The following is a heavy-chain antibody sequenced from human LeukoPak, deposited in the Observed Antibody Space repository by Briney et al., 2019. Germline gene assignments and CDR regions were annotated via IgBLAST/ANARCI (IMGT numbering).Heavy chain of an antibody. V-gene: IGHV1-2*02. Sequence: ASVKVSCKASGYTFTGYYMHWVRQAPGQGLEWMGWINPNSGGTNYAQKFQGRVTMTRDTSISTAYMELSRLRSDDTAVYYCAMTVAGSAYYYYYMDVWGKGTTVTVSS. CDR1: GYTFTGYY. CDR3: AMTVAGSAYYYYYMDV. D-gene: IGHD6-19*01. CDR2: INPNSGGT. J-gene: IGHJ6*03.